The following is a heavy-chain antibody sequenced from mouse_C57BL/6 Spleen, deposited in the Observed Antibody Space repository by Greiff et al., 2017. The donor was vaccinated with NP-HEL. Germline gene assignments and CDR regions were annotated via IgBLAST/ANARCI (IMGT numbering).Heavy chain of an antibody. J-gene: IGHJ3*01. CDR2: ISSGSSTI. CDR3: ASLRSSWFAY. CDR1: GFTFSDYG. Sequence: EVHLVESGGGLVKPGGSLKLSCAASGFTFSDYGMHWVRQAPEKGLEWVAYISSGSSTIYYADTVKGRFTISRDNAKNTLFLQMTSLRSEDTAMYYCASLRSSWFAYWGQGTLVTVSA. V-gene: IGHV5-17*01. D-gene: IGHD1-1*01.